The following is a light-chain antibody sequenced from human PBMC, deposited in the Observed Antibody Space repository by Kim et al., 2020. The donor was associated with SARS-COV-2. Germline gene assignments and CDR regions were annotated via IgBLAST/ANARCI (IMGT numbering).Light chain of an antibody. J-gene: IGKJ2*01. V-gene: IGKV4-1*01. CDR2: LAS. CDR3: LPYYNIPS. Sequence: NRNYLAWYQKKPGQPPKLLIYLASTLESGFPDRFRCIGSRTDFTLTISSLQAEYLATYFSLPYYNIPSFGQGPML. CDR1: NRNY.